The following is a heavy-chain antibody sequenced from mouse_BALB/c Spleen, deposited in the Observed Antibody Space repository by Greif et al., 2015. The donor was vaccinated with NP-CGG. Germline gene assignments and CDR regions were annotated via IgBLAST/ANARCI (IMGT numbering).Heavy chain of an antibody. CDR2: IWGDGST. V-gene: IGHV2-6-7*01. D-gene: IGHD1-1*01. CDR1: GFSLTGYG. CDR3: ARGDYGSSLYYSMDD. J-gene: IGHJ4*01. Sequence: QVQLKDSGPGLVAPSQSLSITCTVSGFSLTGYGVNWVRQPPGKGLEWLGMIWGDGSTDYNSALKSRLSISKDNSKSXVFLKMNSLQTDDTARYYCARGDYGSSLYYSMDDWGQGTSVTVSS.